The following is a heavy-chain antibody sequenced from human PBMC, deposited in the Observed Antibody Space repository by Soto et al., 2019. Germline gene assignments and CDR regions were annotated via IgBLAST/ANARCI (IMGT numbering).Heavy chain of an antibody. J-gene: IGHJ5*02. CDR1: GGTFSSYA. CDR2: IIPIFGTA. Sequence: SVKVSCKASGGTFSSYAISWVRQAPGQGLEWMGGIIPIFGTANCAQKFQGRVTITADKSTSTAYMELSSLRSEDTAVYYCARELPPRYAYNWFDPWGQGTLVTVSS. V-gene: IGHV1-69*06. CDR3: ARELPPRYAYNWFDP. D-gene: IGHD3-9*01.